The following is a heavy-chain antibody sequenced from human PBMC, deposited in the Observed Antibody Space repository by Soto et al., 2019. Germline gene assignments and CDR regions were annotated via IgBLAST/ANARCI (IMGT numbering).Heavy chain of an antibody. CDR1: GFTFSSYA. CDR2: ISYDGSNK. CDR3: AREGPGGGSTLDY. Sequence: QVQLVESGGGVVQPGRSLRLSCAASGFTFSSYAMHWVRQAPGKGLEWVAVISYDGSNKYYADSVKGRFTISRDNSKNTLYLQMKSLGAEDTAVFYCAREGPGGGSTLDYWGQGTLVTVSS. D-gene: IGHD3-10*01. V-gene: IGHV3-30-3*01. J-gene: IGHJ4*02.